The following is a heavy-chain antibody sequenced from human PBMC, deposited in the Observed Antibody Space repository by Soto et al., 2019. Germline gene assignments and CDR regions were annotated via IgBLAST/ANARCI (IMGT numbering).Heavy chain of an antibody. CDR3: ARVGAIAPAEGDY. V-gene: IGHV1-18*01. CDR2: ISGYNNNK. CDR1: GYTFTSYG. J-gene: IGHJ4*02. D-gene: IGHD6-13*01. Sequence: IQLVQSGTEVREPGASVKVSCQASGYTFTSYGIIWVRQAPGQGLELMGWISGYNNNKNYAQKYQARVTMTTDTSTRTAYMELRSLRSDDPAVYYCARVGAIAPAEGDYWGQGTLVTVSS.